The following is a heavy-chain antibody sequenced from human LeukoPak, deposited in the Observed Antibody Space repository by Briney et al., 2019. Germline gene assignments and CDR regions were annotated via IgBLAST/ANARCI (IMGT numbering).Heavy chain of an antibody. Sequence: GGSLRLSCAASGFTFSHYGMHWVRQAAGKGLEWVAYIRNDASNTYHPDSVEGRFSISRDNSKNTLYLQMNSLRDEDTAVYYCAKPGFDFYMDVWGKGTTVTVSS. CDR1: GFTFSHYG. CDR2: IRNDASNT. CDR3: AKPGFDFYMDV. V-gene: IGHV3-30*02. J-gene: IGHJ6*03.